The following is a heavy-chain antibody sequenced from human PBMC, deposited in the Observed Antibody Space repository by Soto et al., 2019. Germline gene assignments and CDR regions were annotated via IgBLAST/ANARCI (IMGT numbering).Heavy chain of an antibody. D-gene: IGHD3-10*01. V-gene: IGHV4-31*03. Sequence: SETLSLTCTVSGGSISSGGYYWIWIRQHPGKGLEWIGYIYYSGSTYYNPSLKSRVTISVDTSRNQFSLKLSSVTAADTAVYYCVAYYGSGSYLNSDYWGQGTLVTVSS. CDR2: IYYSGST. CDR3: VAYYGSGSYLNSDY. J-gene: IGHJ4*02. CDR1: GGSISSGGYY.